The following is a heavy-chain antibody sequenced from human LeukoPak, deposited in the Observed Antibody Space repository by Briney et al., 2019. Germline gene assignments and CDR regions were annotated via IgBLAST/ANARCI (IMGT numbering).Heavy chain of an antibody. D-gene: IGHD3-10*01. CDR3: ARRGWFGELFPANY. Sequence: GGSLRLSCAASGFTFSSYSMNWVRQAPGKGLEWVANIKQDGSEKYYVDSVRGRFTISRDNAKNSLYLQMNSLRAEDTAVYYCARRGWFGELFPANYWGQGTRVTVSS. J-gene: IGHJ4*02. CDR2: IKQDGSEK. V-gene: IGHV3-7*01. CDR1: GFTFSSYS.